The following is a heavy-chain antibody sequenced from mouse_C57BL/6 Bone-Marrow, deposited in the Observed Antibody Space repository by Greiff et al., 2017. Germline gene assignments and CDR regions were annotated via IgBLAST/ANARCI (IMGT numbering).Heavy chain of an antibody. CDR2: ISDGGSYT. J-gene: IGHJ1*03. V-gene: IGHV5-4*01. D-gene: IGHD2-12*01. CDR3: AREVTYDV. Sequence: EVKLVESGGGLVKPGGSLKLSCAASGFTFSSYAMSWVRQTPEKRLEWVATISDGGSYTYYPDNVKGRFTISRDNAKNNLYLQMSHLKSEDTAMYYCAREVTYDVWGTGTTVTVSS. CDR1: GFTFSSYA.